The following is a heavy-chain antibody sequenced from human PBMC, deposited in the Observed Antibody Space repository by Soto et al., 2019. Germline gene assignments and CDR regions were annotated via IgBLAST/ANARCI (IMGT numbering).Heavy chain of an antibody. CDR2: ISSSSSTI. CDR3: ARDRTGTTGY. CDR1: GFTFSSYS. V-gene: IGHV3-48*01. D-gene: IGHD1-7*01. Sequence: EVQLVESGGGLVQPGGSLRLSCAASGFTFSSYSMNWVRQAPGKGLEWVSYISSSSSTIYYVDSVKGRFTISRDNAKNSLYLQMNSLRAEDTAVYYCARDRTGTTGYWGQGTLVTVSS. J-gene: IGHJ4*02.